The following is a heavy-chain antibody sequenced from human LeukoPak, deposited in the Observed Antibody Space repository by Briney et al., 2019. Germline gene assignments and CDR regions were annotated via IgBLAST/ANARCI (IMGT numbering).Heavy chain of an antibody. CDR3: ARASIVGATTVYYYYMDV. J-gene: IGHJ6*03. Sequence: ASVKVSCKASGYTFTSYGISWVRQAPGQGLEWMGWISGYNGNTNYAQKLQGRVTMTTDTSISTAYMELSSLRSEDTAVYYCARASIVGATTVYYYYMDVWGKGTTVTISS. CDR1: GYTFTSYG. D-gene: IGHD1-26*01. V-gene: IGHV1-18*01. CDR2: ISGYNGNT.